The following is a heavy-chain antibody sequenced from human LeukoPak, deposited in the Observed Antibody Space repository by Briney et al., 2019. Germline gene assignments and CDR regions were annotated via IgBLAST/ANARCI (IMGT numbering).Heavy chain of an antibody. Sequence: SETLSLTCAVYGGSFSGYYRSWIRQPPGKGLEWIGEINHSGSTNYNPSLKSRVTISVDTSKNQFSLKLSSVTAADTAVYYCARLMTTVTPIYGMDVWGQGTTVTVSS. J-gene: IGHJ6*02. D-gene: IGHD4-11*01. CDR1: GGSFSGYY. CDR3: ARLMTTVTPIYGMDV. V-gene: IGHV4-34*01. CDR2: INHSGST.